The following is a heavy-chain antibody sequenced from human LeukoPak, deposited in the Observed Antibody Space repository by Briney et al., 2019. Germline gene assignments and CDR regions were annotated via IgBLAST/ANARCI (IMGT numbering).Heavy chain of an antibody. D-gene: IGHD3-22*01. V-gene: IGHV3-48*03. CDR3: ARASAMIVVVRGAFDI. J-gene: IGHJ3*02. CDR1: GFTFSSYE. CDR2: ISSSGSTI. Sequence: PGGSLRLSCAASGFTFSSYEMNWVRQAPGKGLEWVSCISSSGSTIYYADSVKGRFTISRDNAKNSLYLQMNSLRAEDTAVYYCARASAMIVVVRGAFDIWGQGTMVTVSS.